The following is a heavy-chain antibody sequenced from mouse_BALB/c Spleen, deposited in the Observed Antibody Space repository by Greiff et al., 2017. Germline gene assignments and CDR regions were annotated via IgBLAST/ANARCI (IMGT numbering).Heavy chain of an antibody. CDR2: ISTYYGDA. Sequence: LVESGAELVRPGVSVKISCKGSGYTFTDYAMHWVKQSHAKSLEWIGVISTYYGDASYNQKFKGKATMTVDKSSSTAYMELARLTSEDSAIYYCARETGNAMDYWGQGTSVTVSS. CDR1: GYTFTDYA. V-gene: IGHV1S137*01. CDR3: ARETGNAMDY. D-gene: IGHD4-1*01. J-gene: IGHJ4*01.